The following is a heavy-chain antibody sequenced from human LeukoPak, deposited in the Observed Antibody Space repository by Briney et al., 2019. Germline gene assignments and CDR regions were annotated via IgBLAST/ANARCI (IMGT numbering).Heavy chain of an antibody. D-gene: IGHD5-18*01. CDR1: GFTFSSYG. CDR3: AKDLQTNTAMAVDY. V-gene: IGHV3-30*18. CDR2: ISYDGSNK. J-gene: IGHJ4*02. Sequence: GGSLRLSCAASGFTFSSYGMHWVRQAPGKGLEWVAVISYDGSNKYYADSVKGRFTISRDNSKNTLYLQMNSLRAEDTAVYYCAKDLQTNTAMAVDYWGQGTLVTVSS.